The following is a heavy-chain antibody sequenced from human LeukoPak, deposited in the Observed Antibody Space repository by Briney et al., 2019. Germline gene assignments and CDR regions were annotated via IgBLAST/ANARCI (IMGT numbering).Heavy chain of an antibody. Sequence: GGSLRLSCAASGFTFSSYAMSWVRQAPGKGLEWVSAISGSGGSTSYADSVKGRFTISRDNSKNTLYLQMNSLRAEDTAVYYCAKGLRFSYYDSSGYYGAIGRYAFDIWGQGTMVTVSS. CDR3: AKGLRFSYYDSSGYYGAIGRYAFDI. J-gene: IGHJ3*02. CDR2: ISGSGGST. CDR1: GFTFSSYA. V-gene: IGHV3-23*01. D-gene: IGHD3-22*01.